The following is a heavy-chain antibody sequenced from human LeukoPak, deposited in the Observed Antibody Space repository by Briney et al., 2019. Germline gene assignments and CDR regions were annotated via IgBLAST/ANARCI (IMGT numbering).Heavy chain of an antibody. V-gene: IGHV1-2*04. J-gene: IGHJ4*02. CDR1: GYTFTGYY. CDR3: ARVLRYFDWPDY. Sequence: ASVKVSCKASGYTFTGYYMHWVRQAPGQGLEWMGWINPNSGGTNYAQKFRGWVTMTRDTSISTAYMELSRLRSDDTAVYYCARVLRYFDWPDYWGQGTLVTVSS. CDR2: INPNSGGT. D-gene: IGHD3-9*01.